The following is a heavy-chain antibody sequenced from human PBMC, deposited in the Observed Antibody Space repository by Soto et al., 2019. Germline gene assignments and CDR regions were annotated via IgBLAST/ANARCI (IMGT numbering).Heavy chain of an antibody. CDR2: INHSGST. D-gene: IGHD6-25*01. Sequence: PSETLSLTCAVYGGSFSGYYWSWIRQPPGKGLEWIGEINHSGSTNYNPSLKSRVTISVDTSKNQFSLKLSSVTAADTAVYYCARVKSRLSSYYGMDVWGQGTTVTVSS. CDR1: GGSFSGYY. CDR3: ARVKSRLSSYYGMDV. V-gene: IGHV4-34*01. J-gene: IGHJ6*02.